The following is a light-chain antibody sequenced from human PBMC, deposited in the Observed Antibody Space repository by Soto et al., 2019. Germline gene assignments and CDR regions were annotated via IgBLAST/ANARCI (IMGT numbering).Light chain of an antibody. Sequence: EIVLTQSPATLSLSPGERATLSCRASQSVSSYLAWYQHNPGQAPRLLIYDASNRATGIPARFSCSGSGTDFTLTISSLEPEDCAVYYCQQRSDWPPYTFGQGTKLEIK. CDR1: QSVSSY. J-gene: IGKJ2*01. CDR3: QQRSDWPPYT. V-gene: IGKV3-11*01. CDR2: DAS.